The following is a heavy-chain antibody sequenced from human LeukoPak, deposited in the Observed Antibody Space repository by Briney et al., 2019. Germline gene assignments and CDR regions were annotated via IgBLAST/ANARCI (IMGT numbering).Heavy chain of an antibody. Sequence: GGSLRLSCAASGFTFRNYAMNWVRQAPGKGLEWVSFISSSSTYIYYADSVKGRFTISRDNAKNSLYLQMNSLRAEDTAVYYCAKETYPNYMDYWGQGTLVTVSS. CDR1: GFTFRNYA. J-gene: IGHJ4*02. CDR2: ISSSSTYI. V-gene: IGHV3-21*04. CDR3: AKETYPNYMDY.